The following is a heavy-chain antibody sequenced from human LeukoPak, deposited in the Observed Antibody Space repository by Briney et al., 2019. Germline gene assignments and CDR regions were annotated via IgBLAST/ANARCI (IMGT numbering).Heavy chain of an antibody. CDR2: ISKSGGDT. J-gene: IGHJ4*02. CDR1: GFTFGDYT. D-gene: IGHD1-26*01. Sequence: GGSLRLSCTASGFTFGDYTMSWVRQAPGKGLEWVSYISKSGGDTKYADSVKGRFTISRDNAKNSLYLQMNSLRADDTAVYYCARVRQSGSPLDYWGQGTLVTVSS. V-gene: IGHV3-11*05. CDR3: ARVRQSGSPLDY.